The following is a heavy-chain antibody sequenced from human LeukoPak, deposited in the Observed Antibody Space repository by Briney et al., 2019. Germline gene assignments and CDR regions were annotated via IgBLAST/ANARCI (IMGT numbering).Heavy chain of an antibody. CDR3: ARGATYYDYVWGSYRYTNFDY. J-gene: IGHJ4*02. Sequence: EPSETLSLTCTVSGGSISSYYWSWIRQPPGKGLEWIGYIYYSGSTNYNPSLKSRVTISVDTSKNQFSLKLSSVTAADTAVYYCARGATYYDYVWGSYRYTNFDYWGQGTLVTVSS. D-gene: IGHD3-16*02. CDR2: IYYSGST. V-gene: IGHV4-59*01. CDR1: GGSISSYY.